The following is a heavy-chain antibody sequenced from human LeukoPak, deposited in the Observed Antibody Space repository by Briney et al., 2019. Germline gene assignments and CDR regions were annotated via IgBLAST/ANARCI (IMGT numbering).Heavy chain of an antibody. CDR2: ISSSSSTI. CDR1: GFIFSNYN. V-gene: IGHV3-48*02. D-gene: IGHD3-10*01. CDR3: ARDRATGSFDI. J-gene: IGHJ3*02. Sequence: GGSLRLSCAASGFIFSNYNMNWVRQAPGKGLEWVSYISSSSSTIYNADSVRGRFTISRDNAKNSLYLQMNSLGDEDTAVYYCARDRATGSFDIWGHGTMVTVSS.